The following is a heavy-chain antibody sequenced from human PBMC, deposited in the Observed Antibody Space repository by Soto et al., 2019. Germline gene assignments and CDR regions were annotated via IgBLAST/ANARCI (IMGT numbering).Heavy chain of an antibody. Sequence: PSETLSLTCTVSGGSISSSSYYWGWIRQPPGKGLEWIGSIYYSGSTYYNPSLKSRVTISVDTSRNRFSLNLTSATAADTAVYYCARKGAAASYAHYYMDVWGRGTAVTVSS. CDR3: ARKGAAASYAHYYMDV. D-gene: IGHD6-13*01. V-gene: IGHV4-39*07. CDR1: GGSISSSSYY. J-gene: IGHJ6*03. CDR2: IYYSGST.